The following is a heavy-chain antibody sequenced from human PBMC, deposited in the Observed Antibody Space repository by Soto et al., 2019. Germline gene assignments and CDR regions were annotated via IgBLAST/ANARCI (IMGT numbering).Heavy chain of an antibody. V-gene: IGHV3-74*01. CDR2: INSDGSST. CDR1: GFTFSSYW. J-gene: IGHJ6*02. Sequence: PGGSLRLSCAASGFTFSSYWMHWVRQAPGKGLVWVSRINSDGSSTSYADSVKGRFTISRDNAKNTLYLQMNSLRAEDTAVYYCARERVLLLPDYNYYYYGMDVWGQGTTVTVSS. CDR3: ARERVLLLPDYNYYYYGMDV. D-gene: IGHD3-22*01.